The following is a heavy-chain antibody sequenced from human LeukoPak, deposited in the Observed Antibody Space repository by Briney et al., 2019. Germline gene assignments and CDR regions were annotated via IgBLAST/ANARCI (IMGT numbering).Heavy chain of an antibody. CDR1: GFTFSNYD. V-gene: IGHV3-23*01. CDR2: VSSSGANS. Sequence: GGSLRLSCAASGFTFSNYDMNWVRQAPGKGLEWVSLVSSSGANSYYADSVKGRFTISRDNSKNTLYLQMNSLRAEDTAIYYCAKDMQGSYWGQGTLVTVSS. CDR3: AKDMQGSY. J-gene: IGHJ4*02. D-gene: IGHD2-2*01.